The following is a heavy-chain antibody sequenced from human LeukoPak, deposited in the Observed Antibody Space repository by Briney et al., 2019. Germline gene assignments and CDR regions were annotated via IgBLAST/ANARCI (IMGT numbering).Heavy chain of an antibody. J-gene: IGHJ4*02. CDR2: MSSGSRYI. CDR1: GFSFSTYA. D-gene: IGHD2-15*01. V-gene: IGHV3-21*06. CDR3: ARDRPTGASRVFVVQ. Sequence: GGSLRLSCTASGFSFSTYAMTWVRQAPGKGLEWIPSMSSGSRYIYYADSVRGRFTISRDNTKNSLYLLMNNLRAEDTAIYYCARDRPTGASRVFVVQWGQGTPVTVSS.